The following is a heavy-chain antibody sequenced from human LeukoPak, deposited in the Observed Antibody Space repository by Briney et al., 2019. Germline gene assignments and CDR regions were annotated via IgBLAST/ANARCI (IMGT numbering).Heavy chain of an antibody. CDR1: GYTFTSYA. CDR2: INAGNGNT. Sequence: ASVKVSCKASGYTFTSYAMHWVRQAPGQRLEWMGWINAGNGNTKYSQKFQDRVTITRDTSTSTVYMELSSLRSEDTAVYYCAREASVAARPFDYWGQGTLVTVSS. J-gene: IGHJ4*02. V-gene: IGHV1-3*01. CDR3: AREASVAARPFDY. D-gene: IGHD6-6*01.